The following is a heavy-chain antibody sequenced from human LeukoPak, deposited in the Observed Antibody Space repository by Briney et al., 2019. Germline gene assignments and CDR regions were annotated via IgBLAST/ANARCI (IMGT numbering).Heavy chain of an antibody. V-gene: IGHV3-21*01. J-gene: IGHJ4*02. CDR2: ISSASTYI. CDR1: GFTFSSYS. D-gene: IGHD3-22*01. CDR3: AKPYDSSGYEFDY. Sequence: PGESLRLSCAASGFTFSSYSMNWVRQAPGKGLEWVSSISSASTYIYYADSVKGRFTISRDNSKNTLYLQMNSLRAEDTAVYYCAKPYDSSGYEFDYWGQGTLVTVSS.